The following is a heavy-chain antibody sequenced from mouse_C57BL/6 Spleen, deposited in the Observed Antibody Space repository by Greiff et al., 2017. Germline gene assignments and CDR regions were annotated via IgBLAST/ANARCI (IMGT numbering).Heavy chain of an antibody. J-gene: IGHJ3*01. CDR3: AITTVVRDWFAY. CDR1: GYTFTSYW. Sequence: QVQLQQPGAELVKPGASVKLSCKAFGYTFTSYWMHWVKQRPGQGLEWIGMIHPNSGSTNYNEKFKSKATLTVDKSSSTAYMQLSSLTSEDSAVYYCAITTVVRDWFAYWGQGTLVTVSA. D-gene: IGHD1-1*01. V-gene: IGHV1-64*01. CDR2: IHPNSGST.